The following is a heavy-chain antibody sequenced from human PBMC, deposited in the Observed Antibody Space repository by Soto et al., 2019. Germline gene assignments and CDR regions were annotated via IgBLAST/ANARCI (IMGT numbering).Heavy chain of an antibody. J-gene: IGHJ5*02. Sequence: QVQLVQSGAEVKKPGSSVKVSCKESGGTFSSYAIAWVRQAPGQGLEWMGGIIPIFGIPNYAQKFQGRVAITADESTNTAYMELSSLRSDDTAVYYCAKAAQTRFNWNDLGNWFDHWGQGTLVTVSS. CDR1: GGTFSSYA. V-gene: IGHV1-69*01. D-gene: IGHD1-1*01. CDR2: IIPIFGIP. CDR3: AKAAQTRFNWNDLGNWFDH.